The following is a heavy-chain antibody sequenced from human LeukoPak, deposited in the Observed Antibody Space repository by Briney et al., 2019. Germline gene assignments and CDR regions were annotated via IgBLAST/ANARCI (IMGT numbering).Heavy chain of an antibody. CDR2: IYYSGST. D-gene: IGHD2-15*01. CDR3: ARQTVGYCSGGSCPPVYFDY. J-gene: IGHJ4*02. CDR1: GGSISSYY. Sequence: SETLSPTCTVSGGSISSYYWSWIRQPPGKGLEWIGYIYYSGSTSYNPSLKSRVTISVDTSKNQFSLKLSSVTAADTAVYYCARQTVGYCSGGSCPPVYFDYWGQGTLVTVSS. V-gene: IGHV4-59*08.